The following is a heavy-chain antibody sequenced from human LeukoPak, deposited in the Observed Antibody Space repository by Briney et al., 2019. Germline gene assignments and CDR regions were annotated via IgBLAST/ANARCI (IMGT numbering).Heavy chain of an antibody. Sequence: ASVKVSCKASGYTFTYYYMHWVRQAPGQGLEWMGWINPYSGDANYAQKFQGRVTMTRDTSITTAYMDLSRLKSDDTAVYYCARASVENTLRIDDYWGQGTLVTVSS. V-gene: IGHV1-2*02. D-gene: IGHD2-15*01. CDR1: GYTFTYYY. J-gene: IGHJ4*02. CDR3: ARASVENTLRIDDY. CDR2: INPYSGDA.